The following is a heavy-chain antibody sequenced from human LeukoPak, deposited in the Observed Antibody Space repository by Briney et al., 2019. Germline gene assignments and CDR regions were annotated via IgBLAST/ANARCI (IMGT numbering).Heavy chain of an antibody. D-gene: IGHD5-18*01. Sequence: SVKVSCKASGGTFSSYAISWVRQAPGQGLEWMGGSIPIFGTANYAQKFQGRVTITADESTSTAYMELSSLRSEDTAVYYCARVGHTAMEVDYWGQGTLVTVSS. CDR1: GGTFSSYA. J-gene: IGHJ4*02. CDR2: SIPIFGTA. CDR3: ARVGHTAMEVDY. V-gene: IGHV1-69*13.